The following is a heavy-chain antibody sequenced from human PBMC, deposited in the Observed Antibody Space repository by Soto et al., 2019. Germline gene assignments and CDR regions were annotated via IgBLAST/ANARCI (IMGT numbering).Heavy chain of an antibody. Sequence: EVQLLESGGGLVQPGGSLRLSCTISGFTFSSYAMSWVRQAPGKGLECVSSITGSGDSTYYADSVKGRFSISRDKSKNTLYLQMNSLRAEDTAVYYCAKDLQFSGWLSAQTFDHWGQGTQVTVSS. J-gene: IGHJ4*02. CDR3: AKDLQFSGWLSAQTFDH. CDR1: GFTFSSYA. CDR2: ITGSGDST. V-gene: IGHV3-23*01. D-gene: IGHD6-19*01.